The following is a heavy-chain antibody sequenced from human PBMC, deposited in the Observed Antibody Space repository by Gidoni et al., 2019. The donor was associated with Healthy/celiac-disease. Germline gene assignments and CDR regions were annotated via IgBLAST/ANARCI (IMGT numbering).Heavy chain of an antibody. J-gene: IGHJ4*02. V-gene: IGHV3-30-3*01. CDR2: ISYDGSNK. Sequence: QVQLVESGGGVVQPGRSLRLSCAASGFTFSSYAMHWVSQAPGKGLEWVAVISYDGSNKYYADSVKGRFTISRDNSKNTLYLQMNSLRAEDTAVYYCASGGDCPTDYWGQGTLVTVSS. D-gene: IGHD2-21*02. CDR1: GFTFSSYA. CDR3: ASGGDCPTDY.